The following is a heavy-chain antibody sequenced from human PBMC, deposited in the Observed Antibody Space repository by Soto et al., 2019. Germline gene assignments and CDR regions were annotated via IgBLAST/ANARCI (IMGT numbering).Heavy chain of an antibody. CDR2: ISSSSSAI. Sequence: GGSLRLSCAASGFTFSSYSMNWVRQAPGKGLEWVSYISSSSSAIYYADSVKGRFTISRDNAKNSLYLQMNSLRDEDTAVYYCARGFHYYDSSGYPTPFDYWGQGTLVTVSS. CDR1: GFTFSSYS. J-gene: IGHJ4*02. CDR3: ARGFHYYDSSGYPTPFDY. V-gene: IGHV3-48*02. D-gene: IGHD3-22*01.